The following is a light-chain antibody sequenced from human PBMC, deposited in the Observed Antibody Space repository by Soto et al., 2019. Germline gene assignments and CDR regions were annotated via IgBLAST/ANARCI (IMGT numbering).Light chain of an antibody. J-gene: IGKJ2*01. V-gene: IGKV1-39*01. CDR3: QQSYSTHT. Sequence: DIQMTQSPSSLSASVGDRVTITCRASQNISSYLNWYQQKPGKAPKLLIYAASSLQSGVPSRFSGSGSGTDFTLTISSLQPEDFATYYCQQSYSTHTFGQGTKVDIK. CDR2: AAS. CDR1: QNISSY.